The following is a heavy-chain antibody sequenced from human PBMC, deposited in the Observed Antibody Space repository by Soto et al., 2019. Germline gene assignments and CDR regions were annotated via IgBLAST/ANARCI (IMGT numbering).Heavy chain of an antibody. Sequence: ASVKVSCKASGYTFTSYDINWVRQATGQGLEWMGWMNPNSGNTGYAQKFQGRVTMTRNISISTAYMELSSLKSEDTAVYYCARGPGYDFWSGYVDFDYWGQGTLVTVSS. D-gene: IGHD3-3*01. V-gene: IGHV1-8*01. CDR2: MNPNSGNT. J-gene: IGHJ4*02. CDR3: ARGPGYDFWSGYVDFDY. CDR1: GYTFTSYD.